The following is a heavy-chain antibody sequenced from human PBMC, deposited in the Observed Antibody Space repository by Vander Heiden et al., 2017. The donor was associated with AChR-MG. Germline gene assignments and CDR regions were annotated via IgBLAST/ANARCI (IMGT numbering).Heavy chain of an antibody. V-gene: IGHV1-46*01. D-gene: IGHD5-18*01. CDR1: GYTFTSYY. CDR2: INPSGGST. Sequence: QVQLVQSGAEVKKPGASVKVSCKASGYTFTSYYMHWVRQAPGQGLEWMGIINPSGGSTSYAQKFQGRVTMTRDTSTSTVYMELSSLRSEDTAVYYCARLGYGYVKVGYYYYYMDVWGKGTTVTVSS. J-gene: IGHJ6*03. CDR3: ARLGYGYVKVGYYYYYMDV.